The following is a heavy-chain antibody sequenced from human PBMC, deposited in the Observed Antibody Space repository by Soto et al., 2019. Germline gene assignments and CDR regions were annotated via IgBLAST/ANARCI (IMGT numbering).Heavy chain of an antibody. Sequence: GESLKISCKASGYTFTSYGISWVRQAPGQGLEWMGWISAYNGNTNYAQKLQGRVTMTTDTSTSTAYMELRSLRSDDTAVYYCARGRHPGTTVTTRFDIWGQGTMVTVSS. CDR2: ISAYNGNT. V-gene: IGHV1-18*01. D-gene: IGHD4-17*01. CDR1: GYTFTSYG. CDR3: ARGRHPGTTVTTRFDI. J-gene: IGHJ3*02.